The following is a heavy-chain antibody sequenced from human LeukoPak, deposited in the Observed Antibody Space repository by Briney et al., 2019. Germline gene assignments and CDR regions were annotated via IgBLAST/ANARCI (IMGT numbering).Heavy chain of an antibody. D-gene: IGHD1-1*01. Sequence: ASVKVSCKASGYTFTGYYMHWVRQAPGQGLEWMGWINPNSGGTNYAQKFQGRVTMTRDTSISTAYMELSRLRSDDTAVYYCARDLFWNDEAYYYYYMEFWGKGTTVTVSS. CDR3: ARDLFWNDEAYYYYYMEF. CDR1: GYTFTGYY. CDR2: INPNSGGT. V-gene: IGHV1-2*02. J-gene: IGHJ6*03.